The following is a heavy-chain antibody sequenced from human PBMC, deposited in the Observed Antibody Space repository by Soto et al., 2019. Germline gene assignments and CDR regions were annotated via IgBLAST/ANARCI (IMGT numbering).Heavy chain of an antibody. Sequence: QVQLQESGPGLVKPSQTLSLTCTVSGGSISSGGYYWSWIRQHPGKGLEWIGYIYYSGSTYYNPSLKSRVTIAVDTSKNQFSLKLSSVTAADTAVYYCARVALLGGPLSGYDYWYFDLWGRGTLVTVSS. CDR3: ARVALLGGPLSGYDYWYFDL. V-gene: IGHV4-31*03. D-gene: IGHD3-22*01. CDR2: IYYSGST. CDR1: GGSISSGGYY. J-gene: IGHJ2*01.